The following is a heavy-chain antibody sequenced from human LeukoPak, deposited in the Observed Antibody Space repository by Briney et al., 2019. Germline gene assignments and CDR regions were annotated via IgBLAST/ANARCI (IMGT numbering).Heavy chain of an antibody. CDR1: GFTFSGYA. J-gene: IGHJ4*02. D-gene: IGHD6-19*01. Sequence: GRSLRLSCAASGFTFSGYAMHWVRQTPGKGLEWMAVISYDGSNDYYADSVKGRFTISRDNSKKTLYLQMNSLRAEDTAVYYCARASGWSQPYYLDHWGQGTLVTVSS. CDR2: ISYDGSND. CDR3: ARASGWSQPYYLDH. V-gene: IGHV3-30-3*01.